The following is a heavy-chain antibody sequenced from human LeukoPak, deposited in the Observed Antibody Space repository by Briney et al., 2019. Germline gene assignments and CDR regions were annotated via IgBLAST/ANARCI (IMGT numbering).Heavy chain of an antibody. CDR1: GFTFSSYS. Sequence: GGSLRLSCAASGFTFSSYSMNWVPQAPGKGLEWVSSISSSSNYIYYADSVKGRFTISRDNAKNSLYLQMNSLRAEDTAVYYCAREGHFDYGGREPWSPSRQ. V-gene: IGHV3-21*01. J-gene: IGHJ4*02. CDR2: ISSSSNYI. CDR3: AREGHFDY.